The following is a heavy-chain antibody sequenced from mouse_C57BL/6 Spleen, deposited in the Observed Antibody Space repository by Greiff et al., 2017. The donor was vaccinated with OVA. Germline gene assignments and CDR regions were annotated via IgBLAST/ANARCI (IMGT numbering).Heavy chain of an antibody. Sequence: QVQLQQPGAELVRPGSSVKLSCKASGYTFTSYWMDWVKQRPGQGLEWIGNIYPSDSETHYNQKFKDKATLTVDNSSSTAYMQLSSLTSEDSAVYYCAREGTGTGYFDVWGTGTTVTVSS. CDR2: IYPSDSET. CDR1: GYTFTSYW. J-gene: IGHJ1*03. CDR3: AREGTGTGYFDV. V-gene: IGHV1-61*01. D-gene: IGHD4-1*01.